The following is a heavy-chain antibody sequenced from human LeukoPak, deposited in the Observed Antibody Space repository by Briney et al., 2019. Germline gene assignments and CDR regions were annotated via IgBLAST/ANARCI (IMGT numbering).Heavy chain of an antibody. CDR1: GFTFSSYA. J-gene: IGHJ4*02. CDR2: ISSSSSYI. D-gene: IGHD6-19*01. CDR3: ARGGSSGWYFLDY. V-gene: IGHV3-21*01. Sequence: GGSLRLSCAASGFTFSSYAMHWVRQAPGKGLEWVSSISSSSSYIYYADSVKGRFTISRDNAKNSLYLQMNSLRAEDTAVYYCARGGSSGWYFLDYWGQGTLVTVSS.